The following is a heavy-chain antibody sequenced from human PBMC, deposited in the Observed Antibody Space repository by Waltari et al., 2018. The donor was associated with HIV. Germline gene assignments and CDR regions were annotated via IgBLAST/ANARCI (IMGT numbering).Heavy chain of an antibody. CDR1: GFIFILCP. J-gene: IGHJ4*02. CDR2: ISRASYHL. Sequence: EVRLVESGGGLVKPGGSLTFSGTAPGFIFILCPMTWVRLAPGKGLEWVSSISRASYHLYYSDAVKGRFTVSRDNAKNSLLLHLSTLSAEDTALYYCVRDRTSVTTGDFDSWGQGVPVIVSS. V-gene: IGHV3-21*02. D-gene: IGHD1-1*01. CDR3: VRDRTSVTTGDFDS.